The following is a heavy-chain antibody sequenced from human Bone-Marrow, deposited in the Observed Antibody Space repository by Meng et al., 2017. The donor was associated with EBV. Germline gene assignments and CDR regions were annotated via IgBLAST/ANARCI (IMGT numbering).Heavy chain of an antibody. V-gene: IGHV1-69*01. J-gene: IGHJ4*02. CDR2: IIPIFGTA. D-gene: IGHD2-2*01. CDR1: GRTFSSYA. Sequence: GHRVESGAVVKKAVSVVRVSFDASGRTFSSYAISWVQQAPGQGLEWMGGIIPIFGTANYAQKFQGRVTITADESTSTAYMELSSLRSEDTGVYYCARGDSGGSFVVVPAAMSNWGQGTLVTVSS. CDR3: ARGDSGGSFVVVPAAMSN.